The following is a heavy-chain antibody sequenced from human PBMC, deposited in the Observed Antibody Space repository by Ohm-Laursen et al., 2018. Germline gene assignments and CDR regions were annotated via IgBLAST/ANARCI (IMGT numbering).Heavy chain of an antibody. CDR3: ARLRFGTSWYEGYNWLDP. CDR1: GGSISSYY. J-gene: IGHJ5*02. D-gene: IGHD6-13*01. Sequence: SDTLSLTCTVSGGSISSYYWSWIRQPPGKGLEWIGYIYYSGTTNYNPSLKSRVSMSLDTSKNQFSLRLTSVNAADTAVYYCARLRFGTSWYEGYNWLDPWGQGTLVTVSS. CDR2: IYYSGTT. V-gene: IGHV4-59*07.